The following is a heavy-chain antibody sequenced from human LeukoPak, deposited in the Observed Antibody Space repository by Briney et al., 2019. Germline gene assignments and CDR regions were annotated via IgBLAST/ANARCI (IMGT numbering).Heavy chain of an antibody. CDR3: ARDLGDL. CDR1: GYSFSTYS. CDR2: ITSDASTI. J-gene: IGHJ5*02. V-gene: IGHV3-48*01. Sequence: PGGSLRLSCEASGYSFSTYSMNRVRQAPGKGLDWVAYITSDASTIYYAESVKGRFTISRDNANNSLYLQLNSLRVEDTAVYYCARDLGDLWGQGTLVSVSS.